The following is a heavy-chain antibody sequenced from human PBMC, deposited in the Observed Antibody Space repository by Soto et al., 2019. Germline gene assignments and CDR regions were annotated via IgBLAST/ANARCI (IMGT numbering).Heavy chain of an antibody. J-gene: IGHJ5*02. V-gene: IGHV1-18*04. CDR3: ARAAGRFGELYLFDP. D-gene: IGHD3-10*01. CDR1: GYNFMRYG. Sequence: QVQLVQSGAEVKKPGASVKVSCKASGYNFMRYGFTWVRQAPGQGLEWMGWINVDNGETKYPQKIQGRVTMTTDTSPSPVYMERRSLRSDDTAVYYCARAAGRFGELYLFDPWGQGTLVTVSP. CDR2: INVDNGET.